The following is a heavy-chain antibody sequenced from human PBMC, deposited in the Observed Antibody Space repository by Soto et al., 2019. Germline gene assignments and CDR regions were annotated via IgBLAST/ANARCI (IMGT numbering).Heavy chain of an antibody. CDR2: IYYSGST. V-gene: IGHV4-31*03. D-gene: IGHD2-21*02. CDR3: ARDTYCGGDCYSGWFDP. Sequence: QVQLQESGPGLVKPSQTLSLTCTVSGGSISSGGYYWSWIRQHPGKGLEWIGYIYYSGSTYYNPSLKSRVTISVDTSKNQFSLKLSSVTAADTAVYYCARDTYCGGDCYSGWFDPWGQGTLVTVSS. CDR1: GGSISSGGYY. J-gene: IGHJ5*02.